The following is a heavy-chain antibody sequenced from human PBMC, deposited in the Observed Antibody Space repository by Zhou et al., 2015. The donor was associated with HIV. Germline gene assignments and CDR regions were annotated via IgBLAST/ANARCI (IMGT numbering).Heavy chain of an antibody. J-gene: IGHJ4*02. CDR3: ARSYGSGSHDDY. D-gene: IGHD3-10*01. V-gene: IGHV1-18*01. Sequence: QVQLVQSGAEVKKPGASVKVSCKTSGYTFTSYGINWVRQAPGQGLEWMGWITTYKGNMNYAQKYQGRVTMTTDTSTSTAYMELSSLRSDDTAVYYCARSYGSGSHDDYWGQGTLVTVSS. CDR1: GYTFTSYG. CDR2: ITTYKGNM.